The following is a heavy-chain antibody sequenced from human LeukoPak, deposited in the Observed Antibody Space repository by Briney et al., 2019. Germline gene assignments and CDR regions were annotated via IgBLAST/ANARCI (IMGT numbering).Heavy chain of an antibody. CDR3: ARDDIKVAAIGV. D-gene: IGHD2-15*01. Sequence: GGSLRLSCAASGFTVSSNYMSWVRQAPGKGLEWVSVIYSGGSTYYADSVKGRFTISRDNSKNTLYLQMNSLRAEDTAVYYCARDDIKVAAIGVWGQGTLVTVSS. V-gene: IGHV3-66*01. CDR1: GFTVSSNY. J-gene: IGHJ4*02. CDR2: IYSGGST.